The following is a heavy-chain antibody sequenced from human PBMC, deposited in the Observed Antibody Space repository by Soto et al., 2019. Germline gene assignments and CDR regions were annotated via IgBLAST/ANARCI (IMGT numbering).Heavy chain of an antibody. CDR3: ASVQTTQDFWSGYYPTGYFDY. D-gene: IGHD3-3*01. J-gene: IGHJ4*02. CDR1: GFTFSSYW. V-gene: IGHV3-7*03. Sequence: PVGSLRLSCAASGFTFSSYWMSWVRQAPGKGLEWVANIKQDGSEKYYVDSVKGRFTISRDNAKNSLYLQMNSLRAEDTAVYYCASVQTTQDFWSGYYPTGYFDYWGQGTLVTVSS. CDR2: IKQDGSEK.